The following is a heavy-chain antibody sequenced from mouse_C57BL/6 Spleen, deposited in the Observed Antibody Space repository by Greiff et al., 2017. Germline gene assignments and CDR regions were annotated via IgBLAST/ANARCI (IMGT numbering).Heavy chain of an antibody. CDR1: GFNIKDYY. Sequence: EVQLQQSGAELVKPGASVKLSCTASGFNIKDYYMHWVKQRTEQGLEWIGRIDPEDGETKYAPKFPGKATLTADTSSNTAYLQLSSLTSEDTAVYYCARAPSYYDGSSYGDFDVWGTGTTVTVSS. J-gene: IGHJ1*03. CDR3: ARAPSYYDGSSYGDFDV. D-gene: IGHD1-1*01. V-gene: IGHV14-2*01. CDR2: IDPEDGET.